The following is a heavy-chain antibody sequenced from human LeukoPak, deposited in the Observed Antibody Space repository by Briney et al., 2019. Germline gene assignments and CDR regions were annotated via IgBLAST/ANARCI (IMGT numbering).Heavy chain of an antibody. Sequence: SETLSLTCTVSGGSISHYYRSWIRQSPGKGLEWIGYIYYSGTTNYNPSLKSRVTISVDTSRNQFSLQLRSVTAADTAVYYCAREDPQTTVPEGMDVWGQGTTAIVSS. CDR2: IYYSGTT. CDR1: GGSISHYY. D-gene: IGHD4-17*01. CDR3: AREDPQTTVPEGMDV. J-gene: IGHJ6*02. V-gene: IGHV4-59*01.